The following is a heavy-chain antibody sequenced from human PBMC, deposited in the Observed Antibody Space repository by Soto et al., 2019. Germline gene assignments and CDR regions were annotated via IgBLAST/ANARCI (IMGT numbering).Heavy chain of an antibody. CDR2: IDPSDSYT. Sequence: LGESLKISCKGSGYNFTNYWISWVRQMPGKGLEWMGRIDPSDSYTNAGPSFQGHVTISADKSSSTAYLQYSSLKASDTAMFYCARHKGGYVFDYWGQGTLVTVS. J-gene: IGHJ4*02. V-gene: IGHV5-10-1*01. CDR1: GYNFTNYW. CDR3: ARHKGGYVFDY. D-gene: IGHD5-12*01.